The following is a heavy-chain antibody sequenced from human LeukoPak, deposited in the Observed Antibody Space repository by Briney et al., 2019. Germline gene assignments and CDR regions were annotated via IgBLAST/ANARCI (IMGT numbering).Heavy chain of an antibody. Sequence: SETLSHTFTVSGGSISSSIYYWGWIRQPPGKGLEWIGSFYYSGSTNYNPPLKSRIPISLHTPQNHFSPELSSSTPPDTAVSFRARQRIAVADSRGYFDYWGQGTLVTVSS. CDR3: ARQRIAVADSRGYFDY. D-gene: IGHD6-19*01. V-gene: IGHV4-39*01. CDR2: FYYSGST. J-gene: IGHJ4*02. CDR1: GGSISSSIYY.